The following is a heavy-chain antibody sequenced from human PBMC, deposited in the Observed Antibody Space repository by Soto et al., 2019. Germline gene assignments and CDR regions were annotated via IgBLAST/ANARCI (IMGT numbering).Heavy chain of an antibody. Sequence: QVQLVESGGGVVQPGRSLRLSCAASGFTFSSYAMHWVRQAPGKGLEWGAVISYDGSNKYYADSVKGRFTISRDNSKNTLYLQMNSLRAEDTAVYYCARDMDVWGQGTTVTVSS. J-gene: IGHJ6*02. CDR2: ISYDGSNK. CDR3: ARDMDV. CDR1: GFTFSSYA. V-gene: IGHV3-30-3*01.